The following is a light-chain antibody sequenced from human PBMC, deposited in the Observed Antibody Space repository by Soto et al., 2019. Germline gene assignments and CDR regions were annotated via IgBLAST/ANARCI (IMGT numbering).Light chain of an antibody. CDR3: CSYARSSTVV. CDR2: EAT. Sequence: QSALTQPASVSGSPGQSITVSCTGTSSDVGGFNLVSWYQQHPGNDLKLIIYEATKRPSGASNRFSGSKSGNTASMTISGLQAEDEADYFCCSYARSSTVVFGGGTKLTVL. V-gene: IGLV2-23*02. CDR1: SSDVGGFNL. J-gene: IGLJ3*02.